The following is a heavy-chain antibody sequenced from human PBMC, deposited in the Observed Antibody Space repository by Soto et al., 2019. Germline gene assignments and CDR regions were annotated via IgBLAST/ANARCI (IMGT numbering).Heavy chain of an antibody. D-gene: IGHD1-1*01. J-gene: IGHJ6*02. Sequence: SETLSLTCAVYGGSFSGYYWSWIRQPPGKGLEWIGEINHSGSTNYNPSLKSRVTISVDTSKNQFSLKLSSVTAADTAVYYCARDNRPKAYYYYYYGMDVWGQGTTVTVSS. CDR3: ARDNRPKAYYYYYYGMDV. V-gene: IGHV4-34*01. CDR2: INHSGST. CDR1: GGSFSGYY.